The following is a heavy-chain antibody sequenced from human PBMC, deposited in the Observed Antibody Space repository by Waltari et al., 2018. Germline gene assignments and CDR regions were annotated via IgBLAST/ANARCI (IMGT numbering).Heavy chain of an antibody. J-gene: IGHJ4*02. Sequence: QVQLQESGPGLVKPSETLSLTCAVSGYSISSGYYCGWIRQPPGKGLEWIGGIYHRGSTYYNPSLKSRVTISVDTSKNQFSLKLSSVTAADTAVYYWASGRSVGGGGYWGQGTLVTVSS. V-gene: IGHV4-38-2*01. CDR1: GYSISSGYY. D-gene: IGHD3-16*01. CDR3: ASGRSVGGGGY. CDR2: IYHRGST.